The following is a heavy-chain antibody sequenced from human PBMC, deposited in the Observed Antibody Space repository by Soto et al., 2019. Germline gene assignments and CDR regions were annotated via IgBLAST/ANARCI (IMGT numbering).Heavy chain of an antibody. D-gene: IGHD6-13*01. CDR2: ISSNSSYI. CDR3: ARALAAPFRFDY. J-gene: IGHJ4*02. CDR1: GFTFSSYS. V-gene: IGHV3-21*01. Sequence: PGGSLRLSCAAPGFTFSSYSMNWVRQAPGKGLEWVSSISSNSSYIYYADSVKGRFTISRDNAKNSLYLQMNSLRAEDTAVYYCARALAAPFRFDYWGQGTLVTVSS.